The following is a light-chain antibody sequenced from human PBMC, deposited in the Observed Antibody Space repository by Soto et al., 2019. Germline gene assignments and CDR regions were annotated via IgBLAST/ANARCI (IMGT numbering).Light chain of an antibody. CDR1: SSDVGGYNY. V-gene: IGLV2-8*01. CDR2: EVS. Sequence: QSALTQPPSASGSPGQSVTISCTGTSSDVGGYNYVSWYQQHPGKAPKLMIYEVSKRPSGVPDRFSGCKSGNTASLTVSGLQAEDEADYYCSSYAGSNKEGVFGGGTQLTVL. J-gene: IGLJ2*01. CDR3: SSYAGSNKEGV.